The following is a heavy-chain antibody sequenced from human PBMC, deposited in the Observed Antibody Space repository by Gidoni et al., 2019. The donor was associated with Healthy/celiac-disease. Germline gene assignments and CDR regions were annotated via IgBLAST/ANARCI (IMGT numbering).Heavy chain of an antibody. CDR3: ARPRRRYYYYGMDV. V-gene: IGHV4-34*01. CDR2: INHSGST. Sequence: QVQLQQWGAGLLKPSETLSLTCAVYGGSFSGYYWSWIRQPPGKGLEWIGEINHSGSTNYNPSLKSRVTISVDTSKNQFSLKLSSVTAADTAVYYCARPRRRYYYYGMDVWGQGTTVTVSS. CDR1: GGSFSGYY. J-gene: IGHJ6*02.